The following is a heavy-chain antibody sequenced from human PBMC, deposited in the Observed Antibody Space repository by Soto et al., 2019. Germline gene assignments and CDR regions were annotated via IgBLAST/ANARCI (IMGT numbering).Heavy chain of an antibody. CDR2: IYSGGST. CDR1: GFTVSSNY. V-gene: IGHV3-53*01. J-gene: IGHJ4*02. D-gene: IGHD3-22*01. Sequence: GGSLRLSCAASGFTVSSNYMSWVRQAPGKGLEWVSVIYSGGSTYYAYSVKGRFTISRDNSKNTLYLQMNSLRAEDTAVYYCARAPPNYDSSGYFDYWGQGTLVTVSS. CDR3: ARAPPNYDSSGYFDY.